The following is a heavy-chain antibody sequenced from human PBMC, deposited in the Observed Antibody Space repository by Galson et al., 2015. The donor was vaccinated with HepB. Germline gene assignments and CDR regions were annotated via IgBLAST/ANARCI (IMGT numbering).Heavy chain of an antibody. D-gene: IGHD1-7*01. CDR1: GGSISSSNW. J-gene: IGHJ3*02. CDR3: ARGFSNYVKENDAFDI. CDR2: IYHSGST. V-gene: IGHV4-4*02. Sequence: TLSLTCAVSGGSISSSNWWSWVRQPPGKGLEWIGEIYHSGSTNYNPSLKSRVTISVDKSKNQFSLKLSSVTAADTAVYYCARGFSNYVKENDAFDIWGQGTMVTVSS.